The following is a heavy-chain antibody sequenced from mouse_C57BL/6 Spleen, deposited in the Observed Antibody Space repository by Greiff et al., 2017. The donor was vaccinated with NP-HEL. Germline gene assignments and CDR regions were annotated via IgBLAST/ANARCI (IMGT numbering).Heavy chain of an antibody. CDR2: LDPHSGGT. Sequence: QVQLQQPGAELVKPGASVKLSCKASGYTFTSYWMHWVKQRPGRGLEWIGRLDPHSGGTKYNEKFKSKATLTVDKPSSTAYMQLSSLTSEDSAVYYCARGGITTVVGADWYFDVWGTGTTVTVSS. CDR3: ARGGITTVVGADWYFDV. D-gene: IGHD1-1*01. CDR1: GYTFTSYW. V-gene: IGHV1-72*01. J-gene: IGHJ1*03.